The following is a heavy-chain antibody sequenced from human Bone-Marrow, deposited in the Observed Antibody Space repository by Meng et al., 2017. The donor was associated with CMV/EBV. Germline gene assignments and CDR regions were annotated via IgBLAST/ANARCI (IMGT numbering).Heavy chain of an antibody. D-gene: IGHD5-12*01. CDR2: ISSSSSYI. J-gene: IGHJ4*02. CDR1: GFTFSSYS. V-gene: IGHV3-21*01. Sequence: GGSLRLSCAASGFTFSSYSMNWVRQAPGKGLEWVSSISSSSSYIYYADSVKGRFTISRDNAKNSLYLQMNSLRAEDTAVYYCAFPLKATICFDYWGQGTLVPVSS. CDR3: AFPLKATICFDY.